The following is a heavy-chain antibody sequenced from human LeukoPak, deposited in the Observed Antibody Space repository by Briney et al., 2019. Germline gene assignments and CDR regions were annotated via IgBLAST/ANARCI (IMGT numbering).Heavy chain of an antibody. D-gene: IGHD2-21*01. J-gene: IGHJ4*02. Sequence: GGSLRLSCAASGFTVSSNDMSWVRQAPGKGLEWVSAIYGGGNIYYADSVKGRFTISRDDSKNTLFLQMNSLRAEDTALYYCTRHRVISTRDFEYWGQGTLVTVAS. CDR2: IYGGGNI. V-gene: IGHV3-53*01. CDR1: GFTVSSND. CDR3: TRHRVISTRDFEY.